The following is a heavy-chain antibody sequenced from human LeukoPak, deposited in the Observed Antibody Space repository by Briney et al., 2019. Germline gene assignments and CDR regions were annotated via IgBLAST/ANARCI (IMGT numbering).Heavy chain of an antibody. J-gene: IGHJ4*02. CDR2: IKQDGSEK. CDR3: ARDHYYYDSGPSY. D-gene: IGHD3-22*01. V-gene: IGHV3-7*01. Sequence: GGSLRLSCAASGFTLSSYWMSWVRQAPGKGLEWVANIKQDGSEKYYVDSVKGRFTISRDNAKNSLYLQMNSLRAEDTAVYYCARDHYYYDSGPSYWGQGTLVTVSS. CDR1: GFTLSSYW.